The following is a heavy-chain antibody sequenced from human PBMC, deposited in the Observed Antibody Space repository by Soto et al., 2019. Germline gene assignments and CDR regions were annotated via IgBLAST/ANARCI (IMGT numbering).Heavy chain of an antibody. V-gene: IGHV1-3*01. CDR1: GYTFTSYA. D-gene: IGHD3-22*01. CDR2: INAGNGNT. CDR3: ARVYDSSGFYYYYGMDV. J-gene: IGHJ6*02. Sequence: ASVKVSCKASGYTFTSYAMHWVRQAPGQRLEWMGWINAGNGNTKYSQKFQGRVTITRDTSASTAYMELSSLRSEDTAVYHCARVYDSSGFYYYYGMDVWGQGTTVTVSS.